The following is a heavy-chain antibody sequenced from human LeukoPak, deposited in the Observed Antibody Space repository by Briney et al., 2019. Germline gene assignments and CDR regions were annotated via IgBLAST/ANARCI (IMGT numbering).Heavy chain of an antibody. Sequence: GASVKVSCKASGYTFTGYYMHWVRQAPGQGREWMGWINPNSGGTNYAQKFQGRVTMTRDTSISTAYMELSRLRSDDTAVYYCARVGVYSGSYSGAFDIWGQGTMVTVSS. D-gene: IGHD1-26*01. J-gene: IGHJ3*02. CDR2: INPNSGGT. V-gene: IGHV1-2*02. CDR1: GYTFTGYY. CDR3: ARVGVYSGSYSGAFDI.